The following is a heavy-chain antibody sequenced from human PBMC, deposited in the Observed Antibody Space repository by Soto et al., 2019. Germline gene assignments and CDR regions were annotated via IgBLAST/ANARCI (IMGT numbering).Heavy chain of an antibody. V-gene: IGHV3-23*01. CDR1: GFTFSSYA. CDR2: ISGSGGST. CDR3: AKAPRTSITIFGVVTYGMDV. D-gene: IGHD3-3*01. Sequence: GGSLRLSCAASGFTFSSYAMSWVRQAPGKGLEWVSAISGSGGSTYYADSVKGRFTISRDNSKNTLYLQMNSLRAEDTAVYYCAKAPRTSITIFGVVTYGMDVWGQGTTVTVSS. J-gene: IGHJ6*02.